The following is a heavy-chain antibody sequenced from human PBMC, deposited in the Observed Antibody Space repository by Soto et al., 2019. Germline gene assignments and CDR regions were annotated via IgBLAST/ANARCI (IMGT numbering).Heavy chain of an antibody. Sequence: SVKVSRKASGGTFSSYAISWVRQAPGQGLEWMGGIIPIFGTANYAQKFQGRVTITADESTSTAYMELSSLRSEDTAVYYCASEVYRAAAAIPYYYYGMDVWGQGTTVTVSS. CDR3: ASEVYRAAAAIPYYYYGMDV. V-gene: IGHV1-69*13. CDR2: IIPIFGTA. CDR1: GGTFSSYA. J-gene: IGHJ6*02. D-gene: IGHD6-13*01.